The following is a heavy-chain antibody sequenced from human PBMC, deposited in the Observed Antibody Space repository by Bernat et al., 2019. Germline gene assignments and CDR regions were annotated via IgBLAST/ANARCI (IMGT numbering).Heavy chain of an antibody. CDR2: ISSSSSYI. CDR3: ARGLFLEWLFDY. J-gene: IGHJ4*02. V-gene: IGHV3-21*04. Sequence: EVQLVESGGGLVKPGGSLRLSCAASGFTFSSYSMNWVRQAPGKGLEWVSSISSSSSYIYYADSVKGRFTISRDNAKNSLYLQMNSLRAEDTAVYYCARGLFLEWLFDYWGQGTLVTVSS. CDR1: GFTFSSYS. D-gene: IGHD3-3*01.